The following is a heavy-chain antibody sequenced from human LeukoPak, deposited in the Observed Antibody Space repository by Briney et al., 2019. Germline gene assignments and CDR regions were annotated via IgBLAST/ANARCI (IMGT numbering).Heavy chain of an antibody. J-gene: IGHJ4*02. V-gene: IGHV3-30*02. CDR1: GFTFSSYG. CDR3: ASGLLWFGEYIGY. D-gene: IGHD3-10*01. CDR2: IRNDGSNK. Sequence: GGSLRLSCAASGFTFSSYGMHWVRQAPGKGLEWVAFIRNDGSNKYYADSVKGRFTISRDNSKNTLYLQMNSLRAEDTAVYYCASGLLWFGEYIGYWGQGTLVTVSS.